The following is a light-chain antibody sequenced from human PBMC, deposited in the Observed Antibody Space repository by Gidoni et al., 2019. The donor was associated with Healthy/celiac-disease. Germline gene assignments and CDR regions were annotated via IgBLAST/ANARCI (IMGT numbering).Light chain of an antibody. CDR1: QSISSY. V-gene: IGKV1-39*01. CDR2: AAS. CDR3: QRSYSTPMYT. J-gene: IGKJ2*01. Sequence: DIQMTQSPSSLSASVGDRVTITCRASQSISSYLYWYQQKPGKEPKLMIYAASSLQSGVPARFSGSGSGTDSTLTFISLQPEDFAISYCQRSYSTPMYTFGQATKLEIK.